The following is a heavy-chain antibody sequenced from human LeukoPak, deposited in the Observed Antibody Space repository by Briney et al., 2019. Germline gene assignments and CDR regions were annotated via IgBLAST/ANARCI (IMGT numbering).Heavy chain of an antibody. CDR2: ISWNSGSI. Sequence: GGSLRLSCAASGFTFDDYAMHWVRQAPGKGLEWVSGISWNSGSIGYADSVKGRFTISRDNAKNSLYLQMNSLRAGDTALYYCATLVGATSQFDYWGQGTLVTVSS. J-gene: IGHJ4*02. V-gene: IGHV3-9*01. CDR1: GFTFDDYA. CDR3: ATLVGATSQFDY. D-gene: IGHD1-26*01.